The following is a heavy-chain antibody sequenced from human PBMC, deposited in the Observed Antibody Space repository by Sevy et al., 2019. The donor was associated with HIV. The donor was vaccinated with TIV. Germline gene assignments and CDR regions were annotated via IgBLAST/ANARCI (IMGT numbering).Heavy chain of an antibody. V-gene: IGHV3-21*01. J-gene: IGHJ6*02. CDR2: ISSSSSYI. D-gene: IGHD2-15*01. Sequence: GGSLRLSCAASGFTFSSYSMNWVRQAPGKGLEWVSSISSSSSYIYYADSVKGRFTISRDNAKNSLYLQMNSLRAEDTAVYYCAREGGYCSGGSCYSPTYYYYGMDVWGQGTTVTVSS. CDR1: GFTFSSYS. CDR3: AREGGYCSGGSCYSPTYYYYGMDV.